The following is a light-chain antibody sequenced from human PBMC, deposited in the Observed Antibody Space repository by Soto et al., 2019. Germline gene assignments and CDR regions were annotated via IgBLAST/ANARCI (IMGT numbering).Light chain of an antibody. J-gene: IGLJ1*01. CDR3: SSFTSRFTFV. V-gene: IGLV2-14*01. CDR1: RSDVGAYNY. CDR2: EVT. Sequence: QSALTQPASVSGSPGQSIAISCTGTRSDVGAYNYVSWYQQHPGKAPKLMISEVTNRPSGVSDRFSGSKSGNTASLTISGLEGEDEADYYCSSFTSRFTFVFGTRTKVTGL.